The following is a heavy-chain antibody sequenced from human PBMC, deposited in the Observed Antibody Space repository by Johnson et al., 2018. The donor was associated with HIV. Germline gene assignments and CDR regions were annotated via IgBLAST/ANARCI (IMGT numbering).Heavy chain of an antibody. CDR3: ARGYNWNDVSI. CDR1: RFTFDDYG. Sequence: VQLVESGGGVVRPGGSLRLSCAASRFTFDDYGMSWVRQAPGKGLEWVSVINAGGDTYYADYVKGRFTISRDRSKNTVSLQMNSLRVEDTAVYYCARGYNWNDVSIWGQGTMVTVSS. J-gene: IGHJ3*02. D-gene: IGHD1-1*01. CDR2: INAGGDT. V-gene: IGHV3-66*02.